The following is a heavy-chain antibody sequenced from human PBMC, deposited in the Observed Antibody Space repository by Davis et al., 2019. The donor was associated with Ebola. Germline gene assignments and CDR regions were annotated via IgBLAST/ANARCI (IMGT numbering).Heavy chain of an antibody. CDR1: GFTFSSYA. Sequence: GESLKISCSASGFTFSSYAMHWVRQAPGKGLEYVSAISSNGGSTYYADSVKGRFTISRDNSKNTLYLQMSSLRAEDTAVYYCARDPVQYSRAYTSGDYWGQGTLVTVSS. D-gene: IGHD6-25*01. CDR3: ARDPVQYSRAYTSGDY. CDR2: ISSNGGST. J-gene: IGHJ4*02. V-gene: IGHV3-64D*06.